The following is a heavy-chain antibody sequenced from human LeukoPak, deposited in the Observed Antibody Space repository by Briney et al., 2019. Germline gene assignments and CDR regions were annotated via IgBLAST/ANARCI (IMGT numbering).Heavy chain of an antibody. J-gene: IGHJ4*02. CDR2: INPSGGST. CDR3: ARGETGTDY. D-gene: IGHD1-1*01. Sequence: GASVKVSCKASGYTFTSYYMHWVRQAPGQGLEWMGIINPSGGSTNYAQKFQGRVTITADESTSTAYMELSSLRSEDMAVYYCARGETGTDYWGQGTLVTVSS. CDR1: GYTFTSYY. V-gene: IGHV1-46*01.